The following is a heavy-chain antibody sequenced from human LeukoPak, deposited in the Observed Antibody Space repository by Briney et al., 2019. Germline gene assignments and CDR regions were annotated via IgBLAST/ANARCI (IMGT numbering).Heavy chain of an antibody. Sequence: GGSLRLSCAASTFTFSSFTMSWVRQAPGKGLEWVSGISGNGGSTYYADSVRGRFTISRDNSKNTLFLQMNSLRAEDTAIYYCAKPDMGYWAIKYWGQGTLVTVSS. CDR1: TFTFSSFT. D-gene: IGHD1-26*01. CDR2: ISGNGGST. V-gene: IGHV3-23*01. J-gene: IGHJ4*02. CDR3: AKPDMGYWAIKY.